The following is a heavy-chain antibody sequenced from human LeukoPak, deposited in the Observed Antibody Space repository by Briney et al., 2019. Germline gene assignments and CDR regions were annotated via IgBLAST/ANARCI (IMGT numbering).Heavy chain of an antibody. CDR3: ARAHPDYGDSLWFDP. Sequence: PGGSLRLSCAASGFTFSSHSMNWVRQAPGKGLEWVANIKQDGSEKYYVDSVRGRFTISRDNAKNSLYLQMNSLRAEDTAVYYCARAHPDYGDSLWFDPWGQGTLVTVSS. CDR2: IKQDGSEK. CDR1: GFTFSSHS. V-gene: IGHV3-7*01. J-gene: IGHJ5*02. D-gene: IGHD4-17*01.